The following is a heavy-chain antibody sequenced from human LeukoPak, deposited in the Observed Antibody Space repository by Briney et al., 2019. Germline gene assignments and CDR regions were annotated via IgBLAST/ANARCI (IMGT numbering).Heavy chain of an antibody. CDR1: GFTFSSYW. V-gene: IGHV3-7*01. J-gene: IGHJ6*03. Sequence: GGSLRLSCAASGFTFSSYWMSWVRQAPGKGLEWVANIKQDGSEKYYVDSVKGRFTISRDNAKNSLYLQMSSLRAEDTAVYYCARTTYYDFWTSYVYYMDVWGKGTTVTVSS. CDR3: ARTTYYDFWTSYVYYMDV. CDR2: IKQDGSEK. D-gene: IGHD3-3*01.